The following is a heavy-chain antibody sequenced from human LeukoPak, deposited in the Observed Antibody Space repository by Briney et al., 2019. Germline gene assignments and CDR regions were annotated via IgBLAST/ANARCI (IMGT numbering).Heavy chain of an antibody. CDR3: ARGARYDLLTGYYTHFDY. J-gene: IGHJ4*02. Sequence: ASVKVSCKASGYTFTGYYMHWVRQAPGQGLEWMGWINPNNGGTNYAQKFQGRVTMSRDTSISTAYMELSRLRSDDTAVYYCARGARYDLLTGYYTHFDYWGQGTLVTVSS. CDR1: GYTFTGYY. CDR2: INPNNGGT. V-gene: IGHV1-2*02. D-gene: IGHD3-9*01.